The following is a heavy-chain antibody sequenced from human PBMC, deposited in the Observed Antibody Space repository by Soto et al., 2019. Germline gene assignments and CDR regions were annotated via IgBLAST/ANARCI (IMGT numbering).Heavy chain of an antibody. D-gene: IGHD5-18*01. CDR3: ARDSVDTAPSEPHYYYYYGMDV. J-gene: IGHJ6*02. CDR2: IIPIFGTA. CDR1: GGTFSSYA. V-gene: IGHV1-69*13. Sequence: ASVKVSCKASGGTFSSYAISWVRQAPGQGLEWMGGIIPIFGTANYAQKFQGRVTITADESTSTAYMELSSLRSEDTAVYYCARDSVDTAPSEPHYYYYYGMDVWGQGTTVTVSS.